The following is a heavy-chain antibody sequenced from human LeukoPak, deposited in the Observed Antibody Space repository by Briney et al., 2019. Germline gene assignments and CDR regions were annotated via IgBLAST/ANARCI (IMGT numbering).Heavy chain of an antibody. V-gene: IGHV4-39*07. CDR1: GGSISSSSYY. CDR3: ARNTGYSNLIRGYFDF. Sequence: SETLSLTCTVSGGSISSSSYYWGWIRQPPGKGLEWIGSIYYSGSTYYNPSLKSRVTISVDTSKNQFSLKLRSVTAADTAVYYCARNTGYSNLIRGYFDFWGQGTLVTVSS. CDR2: IYYSGST. J-gene: IGHJ4*02. D-gene: IGHD3-9*01.